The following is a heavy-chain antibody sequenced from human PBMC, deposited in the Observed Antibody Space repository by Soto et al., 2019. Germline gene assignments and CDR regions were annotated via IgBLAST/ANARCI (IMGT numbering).Heavy chain of an antibody. V-gene: IGHV5-51*01. CDR1: GYSFTSYW. J-gene: IGHJ4*02. CDR3: ATTFTRQYSSSSFFDY. CDR2: IYPGDSDT. Sequence: GESLKISCKGSGYSFTSYWIGWVRQMPGKGLEWMGIIYPGDSDTRYSPSFQGQVTISADKSISTAYLQWSSLKASDTAMYYCATTFTRQYSSSSFFDYWGQGTLVTVSS. D-gene: IGHD6-6*01.